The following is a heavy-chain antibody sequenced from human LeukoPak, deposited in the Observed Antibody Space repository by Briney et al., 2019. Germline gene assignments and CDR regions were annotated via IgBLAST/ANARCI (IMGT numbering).Heavy chain of an antibody. CDR2: IYHSGST. D-gene: IGHD6-19*01. V-gene: IGHV4-38-2*02. CDR1: GYSISSGYY. J-gene: IGHJ2*01. CDR3: ARDLVAVAGTAGYFDL. Sequence: SETLSLTCAVSGYSISSGYYWGWIRQPPGKGLEWIGSIYHSGSTYYNPSLKSRVTISVDTSKNQFSLKLSSVTAAVTAVYYCARDLVAVAGTAGYFDLWGRGTLVTVSS.